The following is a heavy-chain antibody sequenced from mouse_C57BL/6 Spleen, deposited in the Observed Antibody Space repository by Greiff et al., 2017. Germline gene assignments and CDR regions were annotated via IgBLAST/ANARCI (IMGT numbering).Heavy chain of an antibody. CDR3: ARALDGYSFDY. V-gene: IGHV1-76*01. D-gene: IGHD2-3*01. CDR1: GYTFTDYY. J-gene: IGHJ4*01. Sequence: QVQLQQSGAELVRPGASVKLSCKASGYTFTDYYINWVKQRPGQGLEWIARIYPGSGNTYSNEQFKGQATLTAEKSSSTAYMQLSSLTSEDSAVYFWARALDGYSFDYWGQGTSVTVSS. CDR2: IYPGSGNT.